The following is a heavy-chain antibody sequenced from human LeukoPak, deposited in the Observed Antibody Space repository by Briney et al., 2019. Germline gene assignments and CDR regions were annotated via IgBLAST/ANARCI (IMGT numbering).Heavy chain of an antibody. J-gene: IGHJ6*03. V-gene: IGHV4-4*07. CDR1: GGSISSYY. D-gene: IGHD2-15*01. Sequence: SETLSLTCTVPGGSISSYYWSWIRQPAGKGLEWIGRIYTSGSTNYNPSLKSRVTMSVDTSKNQFSLKLSSVTAADTAVYYCARDVEARSPGGYYYYYMDVWGKGTTVTVSS. CDR3: ARDVEARSPGGYYYYYMDV. CDR2: IYTSGST.